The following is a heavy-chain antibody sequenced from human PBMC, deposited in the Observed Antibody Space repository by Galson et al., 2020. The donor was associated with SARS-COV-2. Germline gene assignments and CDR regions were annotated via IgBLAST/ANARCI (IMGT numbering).Heavy chain of an antibody. CDR3: AKDGMSDYGDYGPFDY. D-gene: IGHD4-17*01. CDR1: GFTFSSYG. CDR2: ISYDGSNK. J-gene: IGHJ4*02. Sequence: QLGESLKISCAASGFTFSSYGMHWVRQAPGKGLEWVAVISYDGSNKYYADSVKGRFTISRDNSKNTLYLQMNSLRAEDTAVYYCAKDGMSDYGDYGPFDYWGQGTLVTVSS. V-gene: IGHV3-30*18.